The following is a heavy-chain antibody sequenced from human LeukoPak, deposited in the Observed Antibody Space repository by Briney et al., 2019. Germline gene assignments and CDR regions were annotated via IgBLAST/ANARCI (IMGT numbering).Heavy chain of an antibody. D-gene: IGHD3-9*01. CDR1: GFTFSSYT. J-gene: IGHJ4*02. V-gene: IGHV3-23*01. CDR3: AREDYDILTGYYRRLYYFDY. Sequence: GGSLRLSCVASGFTFSSYTMSWVRQAPGKGLEWVSAISGSGGSTNYADSVKGRFTISRDNAKNSLYLQMNSLRAEDTAVYYCAREDYDILTGYYRRLYYFDYWGQGTLVTVSS. CDR2: ISGSGGST.